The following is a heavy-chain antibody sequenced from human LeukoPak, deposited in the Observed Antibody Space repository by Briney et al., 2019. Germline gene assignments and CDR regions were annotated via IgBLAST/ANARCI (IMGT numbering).Heavy chain of an antibody. Sequence: SETLSLICAVYGGSFSGYYWSWIRQPPGKGLEWIGEINHSGSTNYNPSLKSRVTISVDTSKNQFSLKLSSVTAADTAVYYCAVGGSLDYYYYYMDVWGKGTTVTVSS. CDR3: AVGGSLDYYYYYMDV. V-gene: IGHV4-34*01. J-gene: IGHJ6*03. D-gene: IGHD1-26*01. CDR2: INHSGST. CDR1: GGSFSGYY.